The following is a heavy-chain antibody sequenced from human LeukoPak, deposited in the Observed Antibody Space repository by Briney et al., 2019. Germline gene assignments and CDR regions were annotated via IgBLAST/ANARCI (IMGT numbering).Heavy chain of an antibody. CDR1: GFTVSSNY. Sequence: GGSLRLSCAASGFTVSSNYMSWVRQALGKGLEWVSVIYSGGSTYYADSVKGRFTISRDNSKNTLYLQLNSLRAEDTALYYCAKGYSSAWYYFDCWGQGTLVTASS. CDR3: AKGYSSAWYYFDC. V-gene: IGHV3-53*01. CDR2: IYSGGST. J-gene: IGHJ4*02. D-gene: IGHD6-19*01.